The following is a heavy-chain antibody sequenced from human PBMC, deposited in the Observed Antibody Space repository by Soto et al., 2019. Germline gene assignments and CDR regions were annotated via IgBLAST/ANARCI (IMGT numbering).Heavy chain of an antibody. V-gene: IGHV3-30-3*01. CDR1: GFTFSSYA. Sequence: GGSLRLSCAASGFTFSSYAMHWVRQAPGKGLEWVAVISYDGSNKYYADSVKGRFTISRDNSKNTLYLQMNSLRAEDTAVYYCARDRLSAPPWANSSGYYYYGMDVWGQGTTVTVSS. CDR2: ISYDGSNK. J-gene: IGHJ6*02. D-gene: IGHD6-25*01. CDR3: ARDRLSAPPWANSSGYYYYGMDV.